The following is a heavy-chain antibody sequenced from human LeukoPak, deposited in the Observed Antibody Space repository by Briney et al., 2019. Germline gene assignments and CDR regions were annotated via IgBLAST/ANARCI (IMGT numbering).Heavy chain of an antibody. CDR3: ARDVEKRLVLGRFDP. Sequence: GGSLRLSCAASGFTSSDHYMSWIRQAPGKGLEWISYISSSGSSIYYADSVKGRFTISRDNAKNSVYLQMNSLRDEDTAVYYCARDVEKRLVLGRFDPWGQGSLVTVSS. CDR2: ISSSGSSI. D-gene: IGHD6-25*01. V-gene: IGHV3-11*01. CDR1: GFTSSDHY. J-gene: IGHJ5*02.